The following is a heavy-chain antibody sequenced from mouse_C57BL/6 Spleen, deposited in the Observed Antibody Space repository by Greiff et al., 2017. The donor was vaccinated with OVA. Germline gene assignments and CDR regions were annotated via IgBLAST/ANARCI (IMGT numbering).Heavy chain of an antibody. V-gene: IGHV3-6*01. CDR3: ARTLITAVVATSFDV. D-gene: IGHD1-1*01. CDR1: GYSFTSGYY. Sequence: EVQLQESGPGLVKPSPSLSLSCSVTGYSFTSGYYWNWIRQFPGNQLEWMGYIRYDGSNNYNPSLKKRNSITRDTSKNQFFLKLNSVTTEDTATYYCARTLITAVVATSFDVWGKGTTVTVSS. J-gene: IGHJ1*03. CDR2: IRYDGSN.